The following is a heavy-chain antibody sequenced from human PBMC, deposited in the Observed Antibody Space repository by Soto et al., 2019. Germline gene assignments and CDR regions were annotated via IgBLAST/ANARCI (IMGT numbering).Heavy chain of an antibody. V-gene: IGHV3-15*07. CDR1: GFTFSNAC. CDR3: TTDWEDIGVVVAALG. Sequence: EVQLVESGGGLVKPGGSLRLSCAASGFTFSNACMNWVRQAPGKGLEWVGRIKSKTDGGTTDYAAPVQCRFSISRDASHNRLYPQINSLKTEDTAVYYCTTDWEDIGVVVAALGWGQGTLVTVSS. D-gene: IGHD2-15*01. J-gene: IGHJ4*02. CDR2: IKSKTDGGTT.